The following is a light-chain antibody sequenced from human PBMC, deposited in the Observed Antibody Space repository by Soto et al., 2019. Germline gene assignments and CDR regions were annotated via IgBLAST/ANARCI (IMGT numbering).Light chain of an antibody. Sequence: QSVLTQPPSASGTPGQRVTISCSGSSSNIGTYTVNWYQHLPGAAPTVLIFSNSHRPSGVPDRFSASKSGTSASLAISGLQSDDEEDYYCAAWDDSLGGLYVFGTGTKLTVL. V-gene: IGLV1-44*01. CDR2: SNS. CDR3: AAWDDSLGGLYV. J-gene: IGLJ1*01. CDR1: SSNIGTYT.